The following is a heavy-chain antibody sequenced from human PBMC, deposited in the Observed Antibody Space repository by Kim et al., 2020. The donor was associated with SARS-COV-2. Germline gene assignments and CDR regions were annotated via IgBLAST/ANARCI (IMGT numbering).Heavy chain of an antibody. CDR3: VSHQGIYTGYYNY. CDR2: INSNGVNT. D-gene: IGHD5-12*01. J-gene: IGHJ4*02. V-gene: IGHV3-23*01. CDR1: GFTFSSHA. Sequence: GGSLRLSCAVSGFTFSSHAMYWVRQAPGKGLEWVSAINSNGVNTYYADSVKGRFTISRDNLKNTLYLQMNSLRGEDTAVYYCVSHQGIYTGYYNYWGQGTLVSVSS.